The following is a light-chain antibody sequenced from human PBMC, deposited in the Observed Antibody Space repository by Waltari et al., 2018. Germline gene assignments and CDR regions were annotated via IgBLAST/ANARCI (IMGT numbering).Light chain of an antibody. CDR1: QSVSSSY. CDR3: QQYGISPYT. CDR2: GAS. V-gene: IGKV3-20*01. Sequence: EIVLTQSPGPLSLSPGERATLSCRASQSVSSSYLAWYQQKPGQAPRLLIHGASSRATGIPDRFSGSGSGTDFTLTISRLEPEDFAVYYCQQYGISPYTFGQGTKLEIK. J-gene: IGKJ2*01.